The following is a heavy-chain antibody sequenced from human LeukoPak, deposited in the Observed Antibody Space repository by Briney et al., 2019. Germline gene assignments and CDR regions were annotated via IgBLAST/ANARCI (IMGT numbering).Heavy chain of an antibody. J-gene: IGHJ3*02. V-gene: IGHV1-69*05. Sequence: ASVKVSCKASGGTFSSYAISWVRQAPGQGLEWMGGIIPIFGTANYAQKFQGRVTITTDESTSTAYMELSSLRSEDTAVYYCARGLGVYDAFDIWGQGTMVTVSS. CDR2: IIPIFGTA. CDR1: GGTFSSYA. D-gene: IGHD5/OR15-5a*01. CDR3: ARGLGVYDAFDI.